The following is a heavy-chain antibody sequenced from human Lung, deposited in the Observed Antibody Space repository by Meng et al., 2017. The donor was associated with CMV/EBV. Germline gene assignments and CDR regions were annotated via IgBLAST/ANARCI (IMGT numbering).Heavy chain of an antibody. CDR1: GYTFSTYT. Sequence: GQLVQSGSEWKTPGASVKVSCKASGYTFSTYTINWVRQAHGRGLEWMGWISTNTGTPTYTQGFTGRFVFSLDTSVSTAYLQISSLKAEDTAVYYCARGGNFDPWGQGTLVTVSS. D-gene: IGHD2/OR15-2a*01. CDR3: ARGGNFDP. V-gene: IGHV7-4-1*02. J-gene: IGHJ5*02. CDR2: ISTNTGTP.